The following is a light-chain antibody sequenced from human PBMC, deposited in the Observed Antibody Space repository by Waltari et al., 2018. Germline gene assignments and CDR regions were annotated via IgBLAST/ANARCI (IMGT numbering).Light chain of an antibody. Sequence: DIQMTQSPSTLSAALGDRVTIACRASQSISSWLAWYQQKPGKAPKLLISDASSLQSGVPSRFSGSGSGTEFTLTISSLQPDDFATYYCQQYDTLWTFGQGTKVEIK. CDR3: QQYDTLWT. CDR2: DAS. CDR1: QSISSW. V-gene: IGKV1-5*01. J-gene: IGKJ1*01.